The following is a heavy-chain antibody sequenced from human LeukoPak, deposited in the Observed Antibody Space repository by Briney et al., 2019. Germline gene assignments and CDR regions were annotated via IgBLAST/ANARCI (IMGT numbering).Heavy chain of an antibody. CDR3: ARVHSLAYSSGWDYYYYFYMDV. CDR2: IYTSGST. Sequence: PSETLSLTCTVSGGSISSYYWSWIRQPAGKGLEWIGRIYTSGSTNYNPSLKSRVTISVDKSKNQFSLKLSSVTAADTAVYYCARVHSLAYSSGWDYYYYFYMDVWGKGTTVTVSS. D-gene: IGHD6-19*01. J-gene: IGHJ6*03. V-gene: IGHV4-4*07. CDR1: GGSISSYY.